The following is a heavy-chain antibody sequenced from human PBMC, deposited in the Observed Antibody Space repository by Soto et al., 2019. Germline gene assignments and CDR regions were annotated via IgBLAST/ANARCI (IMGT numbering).Heavy chain of an antibody. CDR2: IKKDGSEK. D-gene: IGHD6-13*01. Sequence: EVQLVESGGGFVQPGGSLRLSCSASEFSFSDYWMTWVRQAPGKGLEWVASIKKDGSEKSYVDSVKGRFTISRDNAKNSLYLHMSSLRDEDTAVYYCARRAAEVGLDYWGQGALVTVSS. J-gene: IGHJ4*02. CDR1: EFSFSDYW. V-gene: IGHV3-7*01. CDR3: ARRAAEVGLDY.